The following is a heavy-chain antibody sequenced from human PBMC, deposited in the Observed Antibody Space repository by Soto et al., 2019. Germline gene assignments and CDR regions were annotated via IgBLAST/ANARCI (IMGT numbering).Heavy chain of an antibody. Sequence: SETLSLTCTVSGASISSSSSYWVWVRQPPGKVVEWIGSIYYSNSTYYNPSLKSRVTISVDTSKNQFSLKLSSVTAADTAVYYCARHVGTVGYYYYGMDVWGQGTTVTVSS. V-gene: IGHV4-39*01. D-gene: IGHD4-17*01. CDR3: ARHVGTVGYYYYGMDV. J-gene: IGHJ6*02. CDR1: GASISSSSSY. CDR2: IYYSNST.